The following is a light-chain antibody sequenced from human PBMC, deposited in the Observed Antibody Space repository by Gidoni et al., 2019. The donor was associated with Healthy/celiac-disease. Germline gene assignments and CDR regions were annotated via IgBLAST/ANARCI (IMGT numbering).Light chain of an antibody. Sequence: SASVGDRVTITCRASQSISSYLNWYQQKPGKAPKLLIYAASSLQSGVPSRFSGGGSGTDFTLTISSLQPEDFATYYCQQSYSTLGYTFGQGTKLEIK. CDR1: QSISSY. CDR2: AAS. CDR3: QQSYSTLGYT. V-gene: IGKV1-39*01. J-gene: IGKJ2*01.